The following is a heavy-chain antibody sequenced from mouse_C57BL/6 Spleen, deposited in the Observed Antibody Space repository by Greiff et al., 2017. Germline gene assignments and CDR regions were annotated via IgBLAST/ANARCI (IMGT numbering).Heavy chain of an antibody. V-gene: IGHV1-18*01. D-gene: IGHD3-3*01. Sequence: VHVKQSGPELVKPGASVKIPCKASGYTFTDYNMDWVKQSHGKSLEWIGDINPNNGGTIYNQKFKGKATLTVDKSSSTAYMELRSLTSEDTAVYYCARKGLGQDYWGQGTTLTVSS. CDR1: GYTFTDYN. CDR2: INPNNGGT. J-gene: IGHJ2*01. CDR3: ARKGLGQDY.